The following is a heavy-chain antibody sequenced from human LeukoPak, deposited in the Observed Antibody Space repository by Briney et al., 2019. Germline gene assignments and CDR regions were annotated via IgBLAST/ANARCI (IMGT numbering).Heavy chain of an antibody. D-gene: IGHD1-26*01. CDR3: LLQWYSGSYCGLSCMHP. V-gene: IGHV4-39*01. J-gene: IGHJ1*01. CDR1: GGSISSSGYY. CDR2: IYYSGST. Sequence: SETLSLTCTVSGGSISSSGYYWGWIRQHPGKGMEWMPSIYYSGSTYYNPSLKSRVTISVDTSKNQLSLKLSSLTPAETAVYYCLLQWYSGSYCGLSCMHPWGQSPVVTVSS.